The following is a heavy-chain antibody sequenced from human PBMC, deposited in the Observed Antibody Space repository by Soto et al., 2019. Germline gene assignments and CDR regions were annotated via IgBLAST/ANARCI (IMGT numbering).Heavy chain of an antibody. J-gene: IGHJ4*02. Sequence: GGSLRLSCAASGFTFSSYSMSWVRQAPGKGLEWVSGFRTSGDGGTTYYADSVKGRFTISRDNSKNMLFLQMNSLRAEDAAIYYCAKKVNSGPGSQYFDYWGQGTLVTVSS. V-gene: IGHV3-23*01. CDR1: GFTFSSYS. CDR2: FRTSGDGGTT. D-gene: IGHD3-10*01. CDR3: AKKVNSGPGSQYFDY.